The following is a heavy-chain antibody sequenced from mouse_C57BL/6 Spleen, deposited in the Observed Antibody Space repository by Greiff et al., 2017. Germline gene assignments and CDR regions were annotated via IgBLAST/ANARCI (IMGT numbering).Heavy chain of an antibody. CDR1: GYTFTSYW. CDR2: LDPSDSYT. V-gene: IGHV1-69*01. CDR3: AGGHYDGSRIYAMDY. J-gene: IGHJ4*01. Sequence: QVQLQQPGAELVMPGASVKLSCKASGYTFTSYWMHWVKQRPGQGLEWIGELDPSDSYTTYTPKFKGKPTLPVDTSSTTAYMQLSSLTSEDSAVYYCAGGHYDGSRIYAMDYWGQGTSVTVSS. D-gene: IGHD1-1*01.